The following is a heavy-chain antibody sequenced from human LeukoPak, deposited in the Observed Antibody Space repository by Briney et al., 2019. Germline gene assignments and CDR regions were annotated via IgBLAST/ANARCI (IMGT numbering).Heavy chain of an antibody. J-gene: IGHJ4*02. V-gene: IGHV3-7*01. Sequence: GGSLRLSCAASGFTFSSYWMSWVRQAPGKGLECVANIKQDGSEKYYVDSVKGRFTISRDNAKNSLYLQMNSLRAEDTAVYYCANDVDTAMVHDYWGQGTLVTVSS. CDR1: GFTFSSYW. CDR3: ANDVDTAMVHDY. D-gene: IGHD5-18*01. CDR2: IKQDGSEK.